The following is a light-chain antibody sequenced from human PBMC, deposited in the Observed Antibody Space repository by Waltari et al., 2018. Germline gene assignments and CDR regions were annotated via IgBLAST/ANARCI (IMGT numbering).Light chain of an antibody. V-gene: IGKV3-15*01. Sequence: EVLMTQSPATLSVSPGERATLSCRASQSISRNLAWYQQKPGQAPRTLIYGASTRAPGIPARFSGSGSGTEFTLSISSLQSEDFAVYYCQQYNNWRTFGQGTKLEIK. CDR3: QQYNNWRT. CDR1: QSISRN. J-gene: IGKJ2*01. CDR2: GAS.